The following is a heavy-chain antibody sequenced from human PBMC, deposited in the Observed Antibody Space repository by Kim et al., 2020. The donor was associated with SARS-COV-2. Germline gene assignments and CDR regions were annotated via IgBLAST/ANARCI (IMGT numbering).Heavy chain of an antibody. D-gene: IGHD6-13*01. CDR2: TYYRSKWYN. CDR1: GDSVSSNSAA. V-gene: IGHV6-1*01. J-gene: IGHJ6*04. Sequence: SQTLSLTCAISGDSVSSNSAAWNWIRQSPSRGLEWLGRTYYRSKWYNDYAVSVKSRITINPDTSKNQFSLQLNSVTPEDTAVYYCARGVAAAGTVYYGMDVWGEGTTVTVSS. CDR3: ARGVAAAGTVYYGMDV.